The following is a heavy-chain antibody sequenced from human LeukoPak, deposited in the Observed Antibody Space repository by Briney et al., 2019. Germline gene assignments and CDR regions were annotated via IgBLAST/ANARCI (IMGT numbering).Heavy chain of an antibody. D-gene: IGHD4-17*01. CDR3: ARETVTKAISAFDI. Sequence: TSETLSLTCTVSGGSISSGDYYWSWIRQPPGKGLEWIGYIYYSGSTYYNPSLKSRVTISVDTSKNRFSLKLSSVTAADTAVYYCARETVTKAISAFDIWGQGTMVTVSS. V-gene: IGHV4-30-4*01. CDR1: GGSISSGDYY. CDR2: IYYSGST. J-gene: IGHJ3*02.